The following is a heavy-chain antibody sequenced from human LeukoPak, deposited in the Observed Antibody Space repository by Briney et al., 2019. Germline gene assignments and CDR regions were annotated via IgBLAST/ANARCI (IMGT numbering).Heavy chain of an antibody. J-gene: IGHJ3*01. Sequence: GGSLRLSCAASGFTFSSYAMHWVRQAPGKGLEYVSAISSNGGSTYYANSVKGRFTISRDNSKNTLYLQMGSLRAEDMAVYYCARDLTIFGGQGTMVTVSS. CDR1: GFTFSSYA. D-gene: IGHD3-3*01. CDR2: ISSNGGST. V-gene: IGHV3-64*01. CDR3: ARDLTIF.